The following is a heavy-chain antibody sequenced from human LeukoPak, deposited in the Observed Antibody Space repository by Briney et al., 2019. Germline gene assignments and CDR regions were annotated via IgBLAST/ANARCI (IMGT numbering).Heavy chain of an antibody. J-gene: IGHJ3*02. D-gene: IGHD3-10*01. CDR2: IRYDGSNK. Sequence: PGGSLRLSCAASGFTFSSYGMHWVRQAPGKGLEWVAFIRYDGSNKYYADSVKGRFTISRDNSKNTLYLQMNSLRAEDTAVYYCAKDRVLLWFGELDAFDIWGQGTMVTVSS. CDR1: GFTFSSYG. V-gene: IGHV3-30*02. CDR3: AKDRVLLWFGELDAFDI.